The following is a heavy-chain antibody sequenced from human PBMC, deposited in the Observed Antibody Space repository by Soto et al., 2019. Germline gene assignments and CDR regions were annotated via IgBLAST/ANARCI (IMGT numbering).Heavy chain of an antibody. J-gene: IGHJ4*01. CDR3: AKGNGWYYY. Sequence: SETLSLTCYISGDSMNHKYWTWSRQPPGKGLEWIGYIYYSGSTNYSPSLKSRVTIAIDTSKNQFSLKLNSVTAADTAVYYCAKGNGWYYYWGQGTLVTVS. D-gene: IGHD6-19*01. V-gene: IGHV4-59*01. CDR2: IYYSGST. CDR1: GDSMNHKY.